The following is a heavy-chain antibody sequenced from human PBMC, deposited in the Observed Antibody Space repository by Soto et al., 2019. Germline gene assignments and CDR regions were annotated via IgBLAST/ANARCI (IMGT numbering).Heavy chain of an antibody. CDR1: GGSISSGDYF. D-gene: IGHD4-17*01. CDR2: TDYSGST. Sequence: VQLQESGPGLVQPSQTLSLTCTVSGGSISSGDYFWSWIHQHPGKDLEWIGYTDYSGSTYYNPSLRSRVTISVDTSKNQFSLRLNSVTAADSAVYYCARAIAVTTPWFDPWGQGTLVTVSS. J-gene: IGHJ5*02. V-gene: IGHV4-31*03. CDR3: ARAIAVTTPWFDP.